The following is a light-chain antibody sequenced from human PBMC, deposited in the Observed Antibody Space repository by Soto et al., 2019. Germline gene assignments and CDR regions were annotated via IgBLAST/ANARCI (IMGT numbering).Light chain of an antibody. J-gene: IGLJ1*01. V-gene: IGLV2-14*01. CDR2: EVS. CDR1: SSDVGGYNY. CDR3: SAWDNSLNGYV. Sequence: ITISCTGTSSDVGGYNYVSWYQQHPGKAPKLMIYEVSNRPSGVSNRFSGSKSGNTASLTISGLQAEDEADYYCSAWDNSLNGYVFGPGTKV.